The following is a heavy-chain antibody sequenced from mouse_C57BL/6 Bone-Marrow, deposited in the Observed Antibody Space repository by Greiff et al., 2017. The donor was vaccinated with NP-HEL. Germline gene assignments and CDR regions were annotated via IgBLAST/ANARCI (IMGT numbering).Heavy chain of an antibody. J-gene: IGHJ4*01. CDR2: IYPGDGDT. CDR1: GYAFSSSW. D-gene: IGHD1-1*01. CDR3: ARNHYYGSSYAMDY. Sequence: VQLQQSGPELVKPGASVKISCKASGYAFSSSWMNWVKQRPGKGLEWIGRIYPGDGDTNYNGTFKGKATLTADKSSSTAYMQLSSLTSEDSAVYFCARNHYYGSSYAMDYWGQGTSVTVSS. V-gene: IGHV1-82*01.